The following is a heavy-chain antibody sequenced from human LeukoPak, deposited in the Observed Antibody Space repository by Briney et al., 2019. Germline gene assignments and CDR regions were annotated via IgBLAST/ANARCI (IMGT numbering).Heavy chain of an antibody. CDR3: ARHYLGGNYPDYFNH. CDR2: IYYSGST. Sequence: PSETLSLTRTVSGGSISGSSYYWGWIRQPPGKGLEWIGSIYYSGSTYYNPSLKSRVTISIDTSKNQFSLNLNSVTAADTALYSCARHYLGGNYPDYFNHWGQGTLVTVSS. D-gene: IGHD1-26*01. J-gene: IGHJ4*02. CDR1: GGSISGSSYY. V-gene: IGHV4-39*01.